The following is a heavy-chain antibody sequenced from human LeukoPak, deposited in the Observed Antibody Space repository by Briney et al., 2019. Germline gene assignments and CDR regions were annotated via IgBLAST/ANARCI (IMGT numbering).Heavy chain of an antibody. J-gene: IGHJ4*02. Sequence: PSETLSLTCTVSGGSISNTNYYWGWIRQPPGRGLEWIGNIYYSGNTYYNSSLKSRVTISVDTSKNQIFLKLSSVTAADTAVYYCATHPPRYCTGGSCSDYWGQGTLVTVSS. D-gene: IGHD2-15*01. V-gene: IGHV4-39*07. CDR1: GGSISNTNYY. CDR2: IYYSGNT. CDR3: ATHPPRYCTGGSCSDY.